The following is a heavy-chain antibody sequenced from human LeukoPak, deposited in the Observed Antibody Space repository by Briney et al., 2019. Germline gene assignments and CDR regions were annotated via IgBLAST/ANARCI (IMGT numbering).Heavy chain of an antibody. J-gene: IGHJ4*02. CDR3: ARGTDILTGPDY. D-gene: IGHD3-9*01. Sequence: GRSLRLSCPASGFTFSSYAMHWVRQAPGKGLEGVAVISYDGSNKYYADSVKGRFTISRDNSKNTLYLQMNSLRAEDTAVYYCARGTDILTGPDYWGQGTLVTVSS. CDR1: GFTFSSYA. CDR2: ISYDGSNK. V-gene: IGHV3-30*04.